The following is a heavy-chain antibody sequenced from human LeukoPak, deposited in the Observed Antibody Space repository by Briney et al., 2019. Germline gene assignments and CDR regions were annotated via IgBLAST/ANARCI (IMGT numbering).Heavy chain of an antibody. CDR3: VEDCSSTSCLGY. CDR1: GFTGYS. V-gene: IGHV3-23*01. CDR2: ISGSGGST. D-gene: IGHD2-2*01. Sequence: GGSLRLSCAASGFTGYSMNWVRQAPGKGLEWVSAISGSGGSTYYADSVKGRFTISRDNSKNTLYLQMNSLRAEDTAVYYCVEDCSSTSCLGYWGQGALVTVSS. J-gene: IGHJ4*02.